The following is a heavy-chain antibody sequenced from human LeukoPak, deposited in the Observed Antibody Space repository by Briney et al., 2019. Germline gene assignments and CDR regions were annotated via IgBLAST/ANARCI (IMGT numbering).Heavy chain of an antibody. V-gene: IGHV4-59*01. D-gene: IGHD3-3*01. Sequence: PSETLSLTCTVSGGSISSYYWSWIRQPPGKGLEWIGYIYYSGSTNYNPSLKSRVTISVDTSKNQFSLKLSSVTAADTAVYYCARRPYYDFWSGRYYFDYWGQGTLVTVSS. CDR2: IYYSGST. J-gene: IGHJ4*02. CDR1: GGSISSYY. CDR3: ARRPYYDFWSGRYYFDY.